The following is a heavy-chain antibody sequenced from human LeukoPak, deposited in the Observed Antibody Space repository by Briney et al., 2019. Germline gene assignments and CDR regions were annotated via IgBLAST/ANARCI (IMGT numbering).Heavy chain of an antibody. V-gene: IGHV1-3*03. CDR1: GYTFTSYA. Sequence: ASVKVSCKASGYTFTSYAMHWVRQAPGQRLEWMGWINAGNGNTKYSQEFQGRVAITRDTSASTAYMELSSLRSEDMAVYYCARGYYDSSGYYFFDYWGQGTLVTVSS. D-gene: IGHD3-22*01. CDR3: ARGYYDSSGYYFFDY. CDR2: INAGNGNT. J-gene: IGHJ4*02.